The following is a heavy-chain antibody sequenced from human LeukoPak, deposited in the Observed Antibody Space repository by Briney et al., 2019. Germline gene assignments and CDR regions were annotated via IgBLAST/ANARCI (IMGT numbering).Heavy chain of an antibody. CDR3: ARASVYDSAYYYYYMDV. D-gene: IGHD2/OR15-2a*01. V-gene: IGHV1-69*05. CDR2: IIPIFGTA. CDR1: GGTFSSYA. J-gene: IGHJ6*03. Sequence: ASVKVSCKASGGTFSSYAISWVRQAPGQGLEWMGGIIPIFGTANYAQKFQGRVTITTDESTSTAYTELSSLRSEDTAVCYCARASVYDSAYYYYYMDVWGKGTTVTVSS.